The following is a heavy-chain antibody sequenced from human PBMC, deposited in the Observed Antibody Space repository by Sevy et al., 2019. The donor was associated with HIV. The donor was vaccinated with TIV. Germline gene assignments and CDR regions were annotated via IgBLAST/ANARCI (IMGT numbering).Heavy chain of an antibody. CDR3: AKEDYKGMDMALPSCSGGCCYSSGYYGMDV. CDR1: GFTFSSYG. V-gene: IGHV3-30*18. J-gene: IGHJ6*02. D-gene: IGHD2-15*01. Sequence: GGWLRLSCAASGFTFSSYGMHWVRQAPGKGLEWMAVISYDGSNKYYADSVKGRFTISRDNSKNRLYLQMNSLRAEDTDVYYSAKEDYKGMDMALPSCSGGCCYSSGYYGMDVWGQGTTVTVSS. CDR2: ISYDGSNK.